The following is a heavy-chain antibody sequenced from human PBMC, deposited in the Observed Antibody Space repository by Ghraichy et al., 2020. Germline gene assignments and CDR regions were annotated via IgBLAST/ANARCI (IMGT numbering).Heavy chain of an antibody. J-gene: IGHJ5*02. Sequence: GGSLRLSCAASGFTFSNFWMNWVRQTPGKGLEWVADIKPDGSDKFYVDSVKGRFTISRDNANNSLYLQMNTLRADDTAVYYCARGRGWGAASWGQGTLVTVSS. CDR2: IKPDGSDK. CDR3: ARGRGWGAAS. D-gene: IGHD6-19*01. CDR1: GFTFSNFW. V-gene: IGHV3-7*04.